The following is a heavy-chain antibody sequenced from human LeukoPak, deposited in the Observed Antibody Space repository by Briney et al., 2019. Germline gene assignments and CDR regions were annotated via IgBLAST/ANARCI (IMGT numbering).Heavy chain of an antibody. V-gene: IGHV3-15*01. CDR3: TTASIAAPVSAFDI. Sequence: GGSLRLSCAASGFTFSNAWMSWVRQAPGKGLEWVGRIKSKTHGGTTDYAAPVKGRFTISRDDSKNTLYLQMNSLKTEDTAVYYCTTASIAAPVSAFDIWGQGTMVTVSS. CDR2: IKSKTHGGTT. D-gene: IGHD6-6*01. J-gene: IGHJ3*02. CDR1: GFTFSNAW.